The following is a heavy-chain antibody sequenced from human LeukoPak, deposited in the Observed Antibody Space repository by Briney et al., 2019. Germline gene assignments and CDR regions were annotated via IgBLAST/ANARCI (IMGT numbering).Heavy chain of an antibody. J-gene: IGHJ4*02. CDR2: IGTAGDT. D-gene: IGHD3-22*01. V-gene: IGHV3-13*01. Sequence: GGSLRLSCAASGFTFSSYDMHWVRQATGKGLEWVSAIGTAGDTYYPGSVKGRFTISRENAKNFLYLQMNSLRAGDTAVYYCARGGYYYDSSGYYSFDYWGQGTLVTVSS. CDR1: GFTFSSYD. CDR3: ARGGYYYDSSGYYSFDY.